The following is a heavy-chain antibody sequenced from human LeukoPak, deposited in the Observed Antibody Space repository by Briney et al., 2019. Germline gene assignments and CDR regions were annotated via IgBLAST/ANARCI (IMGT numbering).Heavy chain of an antibody. CDR2: IYWNDDK. V-gene: IGHV2-5*01. CDR3: AHSKFSMVRGVIPYYSYHYYMDV. J-gene: IGHJ6*03. CDR1: GGSIGSYYW. Sequence: TLSLTCTVSGGSIGSYYWSWIRQPPGKALEWLALIYWNDDKRYSPSLKSRLTITKDTSKNQVVLTMTNMDPVDTATYYCAHSKFSMVRGVIPYYSYHYYMDVWGKGTTVTISS. D-gene: IGHD3-10*01.